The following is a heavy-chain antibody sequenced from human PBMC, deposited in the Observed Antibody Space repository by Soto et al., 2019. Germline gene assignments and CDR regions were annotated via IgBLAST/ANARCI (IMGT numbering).Heavy chain of an antibody. V-gene: IGHV3-74*01. CDR1: GFTFSSYW. CDR2: INSDGSST. D-gene: IGHD1-1*01. Sequence: GGSLRLSCAASGFTFSSYWMHWVRQAPGKGLVWVSRINSDGSSTNYADSVKGRLTVSGDNAKKTLYLQMNSLRAEDTAVDYCASQLSSEANWGQGTLVTVSS. CDR3: ASQLSSEAN. J-gene: IGHJ4*02.